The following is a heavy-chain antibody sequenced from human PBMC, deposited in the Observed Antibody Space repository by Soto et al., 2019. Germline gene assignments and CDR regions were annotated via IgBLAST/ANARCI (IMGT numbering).Heavy chain of an antibody. CDR2: VSASGLNT. Sequence: GSLRLSCAASGFTFSTYAMAWVRQAPGKGLEWVSGVSASGLNTDYADPVKGRFYISRDNSKNTVYLQMNSLRAEDTAVYYCARALGVYCGGDCALDYWGQGTLVTVSS. CDR1: GFTFSTYA. V-gene: IGHV3-23*01. D-gene: IGHD2-21*02. CDR3: ARALGVYCGGDCALDY. J-gene: IGHJ4*02.